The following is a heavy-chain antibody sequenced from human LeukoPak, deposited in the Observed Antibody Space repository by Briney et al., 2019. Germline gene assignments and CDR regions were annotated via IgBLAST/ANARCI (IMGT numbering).Heavy chain of an antibody. J-gene: IGHJ4*02. D-gene: IGHD6-13*01. CDR2: ISYDGSNK. V-gene: IGHV3-30-3*01. CDR1: GFTFSSYA. Sequence: GGSLRLSCAASGFTFSSYAMHWVRQAPGKGLEWVAVISYDGSNKYYADSVKGRFTISRDNSKNTLYLQMNSLRAEDTAVYYCARVGQQLVLTLGYWGQGTLVTVSS. CDR3: ARVGQQLVLTLGY.